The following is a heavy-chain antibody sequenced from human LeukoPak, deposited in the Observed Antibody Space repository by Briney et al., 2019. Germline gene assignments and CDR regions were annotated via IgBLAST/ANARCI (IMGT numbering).Heavy chain of an antibody. V-gene: IGHV1-2*02. J-gene: IGHJ3*02. Sequence: ASVKVSCKASGYTFTGYYMHWVRQAPGQGLEWMGWINPNSGGTNYAQKFQGRVTMTRDTSISTAYMELSRLRSDGTAVYYCARAWTYQLLAPHDAFDIWGQGTMVTVSS. CDR3: ARAWTYQLLAPHDAFDI. CDR2: INPNSGGT. CDR1: GYTFTGYY. D-gene: IGHD2-2*01.